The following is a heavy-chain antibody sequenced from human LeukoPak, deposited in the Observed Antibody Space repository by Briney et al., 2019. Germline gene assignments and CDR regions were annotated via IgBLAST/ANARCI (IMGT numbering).Heavy chain of an antibody. J-gene: IGHJ6*02. CDR2: MNPNSGNT. D-gene: IGHD3-3*01. CDR1: GYTFTSYD. Sequence: RASVTVSCKASGYTFTSYDINWVRQAPGQGLEWMGWMNPNSGNTGYAQKFQGRVTMTRNTSISTAYMELSSLRSEDTAVYYCARGSGDTIFGVVSYGMDVWGQGTTVTVSS. V-gene: IGHV1-8*01. CDR3: ARGSGDTIFGVVSYGMDV.